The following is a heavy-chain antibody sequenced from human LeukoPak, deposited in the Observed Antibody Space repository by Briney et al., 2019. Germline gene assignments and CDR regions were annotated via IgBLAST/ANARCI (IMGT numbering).Heavy chain of an antibody. CDR3: AKPQEADLWVPDY. J-gene: IGHJ4*02. V-gene: IGHV3-30*02. CDR1: GFTFSSYG. Sequence: GGSLRLSCGASGFTFSSYGMHWVRQAPGKGLEWVAFIRYDGDNKYYADSVKGRFTISRDNSKNTLYLEMNSLIPEDTALYFCAKPQEADLWVPDYWGQGTLVTVSS. D-gene: IGHD3-3*01. CDR2: IRYDGDNK.